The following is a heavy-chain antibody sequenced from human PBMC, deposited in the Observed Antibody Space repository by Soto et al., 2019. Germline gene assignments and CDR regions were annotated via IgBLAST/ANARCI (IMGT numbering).Heavy chain of an antibody. Sequence: SEILSPTCTVSGGSVSSGDYFWSWIRQPPGKGLEWIGYIYDSGSSYYNPSLKSRVTMAVDTSKNQFSLKLRSVTAADTAMYYCAREKGYISGPKNFDSWGQGTLVTVSS. D-gene: IGHD5-12*01. J-gene: IGHJ4*02. CDR2: IYDSGSS. CDR3: AREKGYISGPKNFDS. CDR1: GGSVSSGDYF. V-gene: IGHV4-30-4*01.